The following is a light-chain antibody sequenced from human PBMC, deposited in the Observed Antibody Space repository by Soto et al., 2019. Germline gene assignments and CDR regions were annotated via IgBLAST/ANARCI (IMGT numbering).Light chain of an antibody. CDR1: SGDVGGYNY. CDR3: SSYTSSSTLGV. J-gene: IGLJ1*01. V-gene: IGLV2-14*01. Sequence: QSALTQPASGPGSPGQSITISFTGTSGDVGGYNYVSWYQQHPGKAPKLMIYDVSNRPSGVSNRFSGSKSGNTASLTISGLQAEDEADYYCSSYTSSSTLGVFGTGTKLTVL. CDR2: DVS.